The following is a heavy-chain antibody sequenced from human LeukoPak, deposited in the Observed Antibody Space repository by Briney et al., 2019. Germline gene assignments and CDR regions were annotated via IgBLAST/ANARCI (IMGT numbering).Heavy chain of an antibody. Sequence: KPGGALRLSCSASGFTFRSYSMNSVRQAPGKGLEWVSSISGSSSYIYYADSVKGRFTISRDNAKNSLYLQMNSLRAEDTAVYYCARDHRKGRLLWFGELLSWFDPWGQGTLVTVSS. CDR3: ARDHRKGRLLWFGELLSWFDP. D-gene: IGHD3-10*01. J-gene: IGHJ5*02. V-gene: IGHV3-21*01. CDR1: GFTFRSYS. CDR2: ISGSSSYI.